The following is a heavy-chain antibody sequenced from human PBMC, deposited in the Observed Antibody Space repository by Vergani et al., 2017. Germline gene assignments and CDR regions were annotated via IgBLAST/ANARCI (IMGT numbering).Heavy chain of an antibody. CDR2: IFTDGST. D-gene: IGHD6-13*01. Sequence: EVQLVESGGGLIQPGGSLRLSCAASGFPINTNHMSWVRQAPGKGLEWVSVIFTDGSTYYADSVKGRFTIFRDNSKNTLYLQMNSLRAEDTAIYYCARDQVAAAGTVDYWGQGTLVTVAS. CDR1: GFPINTNH. CDR3: ARDQVAAAGTVDY. J-gene: IGHJ4*02. V-gene: IGHV3-53*01.